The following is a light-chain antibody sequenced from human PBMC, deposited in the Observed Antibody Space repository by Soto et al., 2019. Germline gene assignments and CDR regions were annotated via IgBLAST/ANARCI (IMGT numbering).Light chain of an antibody. V-gene: IGLV1-40*01. CDR3: RSYDSSLSYVV. J-gene: IGLJ2*01. Sequence: QAVVTQPPSVSGAPGQRVTISCTGSSSNIGAGYDVHWYQQLPGTAPKLLIYGNSNRPSGVPDRFSGSKSGTSASLAITGLQAEDEADYYCRSYDSSLSYVVFGGGTQLTVL. CDR1: SSNIGAGYD. CDR2: GNS.